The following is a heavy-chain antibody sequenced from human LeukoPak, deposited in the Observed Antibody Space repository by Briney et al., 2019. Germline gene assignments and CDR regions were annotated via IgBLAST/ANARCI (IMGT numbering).Heavy chain of an antibody. Sequence: PGGSLRLSCAASGFTFSSYAMSWVREAPGKGLEWVSAISGSGGSTYYADSVKGRFTISRDNSKNTLYLQMNSLRAEDTAVYYCAKGMEWELLIAFDYWGQGTLVTVSS. J-gene: IGHJ4*02. CDR3: AKGMEWELLIAFDY. CDR1: GFTFSSYA. V-gene: IGHV3-23*01. CDR2: ISGSGGST. D-gene: IGHD1-26*01.